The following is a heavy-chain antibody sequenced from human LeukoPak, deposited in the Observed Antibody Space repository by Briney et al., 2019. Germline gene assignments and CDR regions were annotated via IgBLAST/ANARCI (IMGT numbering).Heavy chain of an antibody. J-gene: IGHJ4*02. Sequence: ASVKVSCKASGYTFINNWMHWVRQAPGQGLEWVGLINPTGTTTLYAQKFQGRVTLTRDMSTSTDYMELSSLRSEDTAVYYCARDPTYYDFWSDDYWGQGTLVTVSS. CDR2: INPTGTTT. D-gene: IGHD3-3*01. V-gene: IGHV1-46*01. CDR3: ARDPTYYDFWSDDY. CDR1: GYTFINNW.